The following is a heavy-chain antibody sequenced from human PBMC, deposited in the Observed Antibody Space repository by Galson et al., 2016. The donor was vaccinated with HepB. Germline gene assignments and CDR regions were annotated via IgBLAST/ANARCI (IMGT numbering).Heavy chain of an antibody. CDR3: ARRSCSSASCYDRRDFKWFDP. V-gene: IGHV1-69*13. J-gene: IGHJ5*02. Sequence: SVKVSCKAAGGTFSTYAINWVRQVPGQGLEWMGGTIPIFGTPIQAQKFQGRVTIIANESTNIAYMELSSLRLEDTAVYYCARRSCSSASCYDRRDFKWFDPWGQGTLVTVSS. CDR1: GGTFSTYA. D-gene: IGHD2-15*01. CDR2: TIPIFGTP.